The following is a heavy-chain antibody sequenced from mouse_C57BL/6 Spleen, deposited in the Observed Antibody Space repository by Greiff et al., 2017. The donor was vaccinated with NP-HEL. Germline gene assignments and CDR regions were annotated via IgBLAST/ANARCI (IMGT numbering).Heavy chain of an antibody. CDR3: VRHGYYGSSWYFDV. V-gene: IGHV10-1*01. D-gene: IGHD1-1*01. CDR1: GFSFNTYA. CDR2: IRSKSNNYAT. J-gene: IGHJ1*03. Sequence: EVQLVESGGGLVQPKGSLKLSCAASGFSFNTYAMNWVRQAPGKGLEWVARIRSKSNNYATYYADSVKDRFTISRDDSESMLYLQMNNLKTEDTAMYYCVRHGYYGSSWYFDVWGTGTTVTVSS.